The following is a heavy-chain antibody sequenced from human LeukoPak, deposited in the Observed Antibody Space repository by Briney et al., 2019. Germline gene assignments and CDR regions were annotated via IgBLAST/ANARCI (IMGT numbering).Heavy chain of an antibody. CDR1: GYTFTSYY. Sequence: ASVKVSCKASGYTFTSYYMHWVRQAPGQGLGWMGIINPSGGSTSYAQKFQGRVTMTRDTSTSTVYMELSSLRSEDTAVYYCAREIVVVPAATHPYYYYYGMDVWGQGTTVTASS. J-gene: IGHJ6*02. V-gene: IGHV1-46*01. D-gene: IGHD2-2*01. CDR3: AREIVVVPAATHPYYYYYGMDV. CDR2: INPSGGST.